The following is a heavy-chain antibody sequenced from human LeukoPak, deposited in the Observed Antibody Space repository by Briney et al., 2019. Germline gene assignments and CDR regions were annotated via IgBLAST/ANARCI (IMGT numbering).Heavy chain of an antibody. CDR2: ISSSSSYE. Sequence: PGGSLRLSCAASGFAFSDYYMSWIRQAPGKGLEWVSYISSSSSYENHADSVKGRFTISRDNVKNSLYLQMNSLRAEDTAVYYCARTYPTYGGSSRGLDYWGQGTLVTVSS. J-gene: IGHJ4*02. D-gene: IGHD1-26*01. CDR1: GFAFSDYY. V-gene: IGHV3-11*03. CDR3: ARTYPTYGGSSRGLDY.